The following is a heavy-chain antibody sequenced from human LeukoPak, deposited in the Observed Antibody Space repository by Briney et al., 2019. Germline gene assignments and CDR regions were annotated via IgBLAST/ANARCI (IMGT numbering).Heavy chain of an antibody. CDR2: ISYDGSNK. D-gene: IGHD3-22*01. Sequence: GGSLRLSCAASGFTFSSYGMHWVRQAPGKGLEWVAVISYDGSNKYYADSVKGRFTISRDNSKNTLYLQMNSLRAEDTAVYYCAKVVYYYDSSGYYDYWGQGTLVTVSS. V-gene: IGHV3-30*18. CDR1: GFTFSSYG. CDR3: AKVVYYYDSSGYYDY. J-gene: IGHJ4*02.